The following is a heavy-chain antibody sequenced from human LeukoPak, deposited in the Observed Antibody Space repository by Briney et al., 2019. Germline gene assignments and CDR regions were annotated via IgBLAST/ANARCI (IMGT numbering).Heavy chain of an antibody. Sequence: GGSLRLSCAASGFTVSSNYMSWVRQAPGKGLEWVSVIYSGGSTYYADSVKGRFTISRDNSKNTLYLQMNSLRAEDTAVYYCATRRRDGYSTLFDYWGQGTLVTVSS. J-gene: IGHJ4*02. CDR3: ATRRRDGYSTLFDY. V-gene: IGHV3-66*01. CDR2: IYSGGST. CDR1: GFTVSSNY. D-gene: IGHD2-15*01.